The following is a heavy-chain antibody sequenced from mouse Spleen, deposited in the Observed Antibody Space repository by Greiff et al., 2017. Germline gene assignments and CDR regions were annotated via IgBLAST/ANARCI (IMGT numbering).Heavy chain of an antibody. Sequence: VQLQQPGAELVKPGASVKLSCKASGYTFTSYWMHWVKQRPGQGLEWIGMIHPNSGSTNYNEKFKSKATLTVDKSSSTAYMQLSSLTSEDSAVYYCARHWGNYDWYVDVWGAGTTVTVSS. J-gene: IGHJ1*01. CDR3: ARHWGNYDWYVDV. CDR2: IHPNSGST. V-gene: IGHV1-64*01. D-gene: IGHD2-1*01. CDR1: GYTFTSYW.